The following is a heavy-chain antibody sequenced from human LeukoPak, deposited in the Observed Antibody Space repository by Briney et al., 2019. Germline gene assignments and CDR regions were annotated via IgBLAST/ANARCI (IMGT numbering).Heavy chain of an antibody. CDR3: AKIGRMYDFWTGYYEEEVDYMDV. CDR1: GFTFSSYA. Sequence: GGSLRLSCAASGFTFSSYAMSWVRQAPEKGLEWVSGISGSGGCTYHADSVKGRFTISRDNSKNTLYLQMNSLRAEDTAVYYCAKIGRMYDFWTGYYEEEVDYMDVWGKGTTVTVSS. J-gene: IGHJ6*03. V-gene: IGHV3-23*01. D-gene: IGHD3-3*01. CDR2: ISGSGGCT.